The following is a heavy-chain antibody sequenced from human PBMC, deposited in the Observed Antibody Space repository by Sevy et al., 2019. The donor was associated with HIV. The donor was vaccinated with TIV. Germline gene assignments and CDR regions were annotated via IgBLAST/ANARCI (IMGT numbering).Heavy chain of an antibody. D-gene: IGHD5-12*01. CDR1: GFTFSSAW. CDR3: ITDPAYRGYDEEVINYYFYGMDV. J-gene: IGHJ6*02. CDR2: IKSEFDGGAI. Sequence: GGSLRLSCTASGFTFSSAWMSWVRQAPGKGLDWVGRIKSEFDGGAIDYAAPVKGRFTISREDSKNTVYLQMNSLKTEDTAVYYCITDPAYRGYDEEVINYYFYGMDVWGQGTTVTVSS. V-gene: IGHV3-15*01.